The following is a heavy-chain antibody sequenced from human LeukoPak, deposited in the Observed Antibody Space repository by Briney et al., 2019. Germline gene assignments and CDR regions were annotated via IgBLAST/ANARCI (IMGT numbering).Heavy chain of an antibody. V-gene: IGHV1-8*01. CDR2: MNPNSGNT. Sequence: ASVKVSCKASGYTLTSYDINWVRQATGQGLEWMGWMNPNSGNTGYAQKFQGRVTMTRNTSISTAYMELSSLRSEDTAVYYCARGWTKNLVRLPDYRGQGTLVTVSS. D-gene: IGHD1-1*01. CDR1: GYTLTSYD. CDR3: ARGWTKNLVRLPDY. J-gene: IGHJ4*02.